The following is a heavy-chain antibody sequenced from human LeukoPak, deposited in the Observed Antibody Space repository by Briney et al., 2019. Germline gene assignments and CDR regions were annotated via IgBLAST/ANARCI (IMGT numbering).Heavy chain of an antibody. CDR3: ARDRVAAAGEDDYYYYMDV. V-gene: IGHV3-20*04. Sequence: GGSLRLSCAASGFTFDDYGMSWVRQAPGKGLEWVSGINWNGGSTGYADSVKGRFTISRDNAKNSLCLQMNSLRAEDTALYYCARDRVAAAGEDDYYYYMDVWGKGTTVTVSS. CDR1: GFTFDDYG. J-gene: IGHJ6*03. D-gene: IGHD6-13*01. CDR2: INWNGGST.